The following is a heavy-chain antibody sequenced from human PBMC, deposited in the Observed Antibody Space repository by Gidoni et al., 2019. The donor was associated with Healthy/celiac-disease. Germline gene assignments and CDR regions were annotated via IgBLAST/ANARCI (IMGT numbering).Heavy chain of an antibody. Sequence: QVQLVESGGGVVQPGRSLRLSCAASGFTFSSYGMHWVRQAPGKGLEWVAVIWYDGSNKYYADSVKGRFTISRDNSKNTLYLQMNSLRAEDTAVYYCARGTNDDFWSGWFDYWGQGTLVTVSS. CDR3: ARGTNDDFWSGWFDY. V-gene: IGHV3-33*01. D-gene: IGHD3-3*01. J-gene: IGHJ4*02. CDR2: IWYDGSNK. CDR1: GFTFSSYG.